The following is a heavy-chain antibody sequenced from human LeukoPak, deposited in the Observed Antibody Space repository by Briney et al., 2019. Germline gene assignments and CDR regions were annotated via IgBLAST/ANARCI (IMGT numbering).Heavy chain of an antibody. D-gene: IGHD3-10*01. CDR1: GFTFSGYY. Sequence: ASVKASCKASGFTFSGYYMHWVRQAPGQGFEWMGWINTNTGNPTYAQGFTGRFVFSLDTSVSTAYLQISSLKAEDTAVYYCARDLQDEYYGSGSWAFDIWGQGTMVTVSS. J-gene: IGHJ3*02. CDR3: ARDLQDEYYGSGSWAFDI. V-gene: IGHV7-4-1*02. CDR2: INTNTGNP.